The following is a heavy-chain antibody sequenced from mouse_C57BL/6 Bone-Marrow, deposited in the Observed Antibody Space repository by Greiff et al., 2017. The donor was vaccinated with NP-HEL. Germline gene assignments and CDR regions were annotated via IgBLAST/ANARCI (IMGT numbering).Heavy chain of an antibody. CDR2: IHPNSGST. D-gene: IGHD2-4*01. Sequence: QVQLQQPGAELVKPGASVKLSCKASGYTFTSYWMHWVKQRPGQGLEWIGMIHPNSGSTNYNEKFKSKATLTVDKSSSTAYMQLSSLTSEDSAVYYCARNEGLEAMDYWGQGTSVTVSS. CDR1: GYTFTSYW. J-gene: IGHJ4*01. CDR3: ARNEGLEAMDY. V-gene: IGHV1-64*01.